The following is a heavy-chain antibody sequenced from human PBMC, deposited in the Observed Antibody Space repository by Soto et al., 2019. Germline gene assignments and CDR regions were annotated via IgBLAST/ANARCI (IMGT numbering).Heavy chain of an antibody. D-gene: IGHD1-1*01. CDR1: GFTFSSYD. V-gene: IGHV3-23*01. CDR2: ISGSGGST. CDR3: AKPATGTNDAFDI. Sequence: EVQLLESGGGLVQPGGSLRLSCAASGFTFSSYDMSWVRQAPGKGLEWVSAISGSGGSTYYADSVKGRFTIYRDNSKNTQYLQMNSLRAEDTAVYYCAKPATGTNDAFDIWGQGTMVTVSS. J-gene: IGHJ3*02.